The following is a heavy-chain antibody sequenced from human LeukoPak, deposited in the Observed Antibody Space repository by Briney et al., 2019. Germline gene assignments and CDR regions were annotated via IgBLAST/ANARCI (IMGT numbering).Heavy chain of an antibody. V-gene: IGHV1-2*04. CDR1: GYTFTGYY. CDR2: INPNSGGT. CDR3: ARAFTVTSSGDYYGMDV. D-gene: IGHD4-17*01. Sequence: ASVKVSCKASGYTFTGYYMHWVRQAPGQGLEWIGWINPNSGGTNYAQKFQGWVTMTRDTSISTAYMELSRLRSDDTAVYYCARAFTVTSSGDYYGMDVWGQGTTVTVSS. J-gene: IGHJ6*02.